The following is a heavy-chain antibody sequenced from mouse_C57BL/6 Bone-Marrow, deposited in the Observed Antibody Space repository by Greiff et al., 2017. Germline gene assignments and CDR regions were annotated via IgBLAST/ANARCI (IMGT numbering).Heavy chain of an antibody. CDR1: GFTFSDYY. CDR2: INYDGSST. V-gene: IGHV5-16*01. CDR3: ARGLPEGYAMDY. Sequence: EVKLMESEGGLVQPGSSMKLSCTASGFTFSDYYMAWVRQVPEKGLEWVANINYDGSSTYYLDSLKSRFIISRDNAKNILYLQMSSLKSEDTATYYCARGLPEGYAMDYWGQGTSVTVSS. J-gene: IGHJ4*01.